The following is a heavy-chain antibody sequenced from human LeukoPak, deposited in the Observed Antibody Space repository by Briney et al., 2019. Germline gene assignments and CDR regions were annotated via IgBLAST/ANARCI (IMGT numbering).Heavy chain of an antibody. V-gene: IGHV1-2*02. CDR3: ARDRTATIRVFDP. CDR2: INPNSGGT. CDR1: GYTFTGYY. Sequence: ASVKVSCKASGYTFTGYYMHWVRQAPGQGLEWMGWINPNSGGTNYAQKFQGRVTMTRDTSISTAYMELSRLRSDDTAVYYCARDRTATIRVFDPWGQGTLVTVSS. J-gene: IGHJ5*02. D-gene: IGHD6-25*01.